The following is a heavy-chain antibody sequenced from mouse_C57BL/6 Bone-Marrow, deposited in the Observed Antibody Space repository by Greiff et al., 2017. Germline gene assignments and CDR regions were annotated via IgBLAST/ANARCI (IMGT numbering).Heavy chain of an antibody. J-gene: IGHJ1*03. CDR2: IWPGGGA. V-gene: IGHV2-9-1*01. Sequence: QVQLQQSGPGLVAPSPSLSITCTVSGFPLTSYAISWVRQPPGQGLEWLGVIWPGGGAHYNSALKSRLSIRKDNSKSQVFVKMNSLQTDDTARYYGARNWGWLRRGGDFDVWGTGTTVTVSS. D-gene: IGHD2-2*01. CDR3: ARNWGWLRRGGDFDV. CDR1: GFPLTSYA.